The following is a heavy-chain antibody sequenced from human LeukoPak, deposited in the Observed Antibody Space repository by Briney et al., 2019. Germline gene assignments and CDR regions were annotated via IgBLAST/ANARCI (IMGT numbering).Heavy chain of an antibody. CDR2: IRSKAYGGTT. V-gene: IGHV3-49*05. J-gene: IGHJ5*02. Sequence: KAGGSLRLSCTAYGFTFGDYAMSWFRQAAGKWLEWVGFIRSKAYGGTTEYAASVKGRFTISRDDSKSIAYLQMNSLKTEDTAVYYCARPNGYSSSWYWFDPWGQGTLVTVSS. CDR3: ARPNGYSSSWYWFDP. D-gene: IGHD6-13*01. CDR1: GFTFGDYA.